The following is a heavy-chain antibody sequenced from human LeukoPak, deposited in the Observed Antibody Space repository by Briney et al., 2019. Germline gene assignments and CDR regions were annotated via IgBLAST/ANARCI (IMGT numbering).Heavy chain of an antibody. CDR3: ARGETYYYDSSGYHDAFDI. CDR1: GGPISSYY. D-gene: IGHD3-22*01. V-gene: IGHV4-4*07. J-gene: IGHJ3*02. Sequence: PSETLSLTCTVSGGPISSYYWSWIRQPAGKGLEWIGRIYTSGSTNYNPSLKSRVTMSVDTSKNQFSLKLSSVTAADTAVYYCARGETYYYDSSGYHDAFDIWGQGTMVTVSS. CDR2: IYTSGST.